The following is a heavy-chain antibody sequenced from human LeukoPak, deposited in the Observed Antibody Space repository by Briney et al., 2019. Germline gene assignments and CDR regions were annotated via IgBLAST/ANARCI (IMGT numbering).Heavy chain of an antibody. Sequence: ASVKFSCKASGYTFTSYAMHWVRQAPGQRLEWMGWINAGNGNTKYSQKFQGRVTITRDTSASTAYMELSSLRSEDTAVYYCARQWELPPRNWFDPWGQGTLVTVSS. V-gene: IGHV1-3*01. CDR2: INAGNGNT. CDR1: GYTFTSYA. D-gene: IGHD1-26*01. CDR3: ARQWELPPRNWFDP. J-gene: IGHJ5*02.